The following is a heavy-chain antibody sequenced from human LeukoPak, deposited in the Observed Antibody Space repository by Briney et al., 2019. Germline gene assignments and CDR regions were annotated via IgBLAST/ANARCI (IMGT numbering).Heavy chain of an antibody. CDR1: GFTFSSYE. D-gene: IGHD1-7*01. V-gene: IGHV3-48*03. J-gene: IGHJ4*02. CDR3: ARDGSSMGTNFDY. Sequence: TGGSLRLSCAASGFTFSSYEMNWVRQAPGKGLEWVSYISSSGSTIYYADSVKGRFTISRDNAKNSLYLQMSSLRAEDTAVYYCARDGSSMGTNFDYWGQGTLVTVSS. CDR2: ISSSGSTI.